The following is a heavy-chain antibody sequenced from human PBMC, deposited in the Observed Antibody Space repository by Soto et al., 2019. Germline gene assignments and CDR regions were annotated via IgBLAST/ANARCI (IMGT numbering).Heavy chain of an antibody. J-gene: IGHJ4*02. V-gene: IGHV4-34*01. CDR1: GGSFSGYY. CDR3: ARGHYTMVYAISWFDY. CDR2: INHSGST. Sequence: SETLSLTCAVYGGSFSGYYWSWIRQPPGKGLEWIGEINHSGSTNYNPSLKSRVTISVDTSKNQFSLKLSSVTAADTAVYYCARGHYTMVYAISWFDYWGQGTLVTVSS. D-gene: IGHD2-8*01.